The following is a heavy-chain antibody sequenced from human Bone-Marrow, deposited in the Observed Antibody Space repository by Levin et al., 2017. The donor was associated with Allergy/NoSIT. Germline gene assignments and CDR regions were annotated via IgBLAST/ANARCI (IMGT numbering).Heavy chain of an antibody. V-gene: IGHV3-30-3*01. J-gene: IGHJ3*02. CDR2: ISYDGNNT. Sequence: HPGGSLRLSCATSGFTFSNFAMHWVRQAPGKGLEWVTVISYDGNNTHYADSVKGRFTVSRDNSKNTLFLQMNSLGAEDTALYYCARVQDTFWSGYYDAFAIWGQGTMVTVSS. D-gene: IGHD3-3*01. CDR1: GFTFSNFA. CDR3: ARVQDTFWSGYYDAFAI.